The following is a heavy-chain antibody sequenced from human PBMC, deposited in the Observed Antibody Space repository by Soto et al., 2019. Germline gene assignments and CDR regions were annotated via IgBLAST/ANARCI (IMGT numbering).Heavy chain of an antibody. CDR2: ISKSGGGSIR. Sequence: GGSLRLSCEVSGFAFSDYEMIWVRQAPGKGLEWISYISKSGGGSIRYYADSVRGRFTISRDNTQNSVFLQLTSLRVEDTALYYCAREGSSGYLFDYWGQGTLVTVSS. CDR3: AREGSSGYLFDY. D-gene: IGHD3-9*01. V-gene: IGHV3-48*03. CDR1: GFAFSDYE. J-gene: IGHJ4*01.